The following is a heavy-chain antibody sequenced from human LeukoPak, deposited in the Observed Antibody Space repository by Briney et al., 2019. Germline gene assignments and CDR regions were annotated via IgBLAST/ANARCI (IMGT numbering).Heavy chain of an antibody. V-gene: IGHV3-30-3*01. D-gene: IGHD3-16*01. CDR3: ARDPGEMPDI. J-gene: IGHJ3*02. CDR2: ISYDGSNK. CDR1: GFTFSSYA. Sequence: GRSLRLSCAASGFTFSSYAMHWVRQAPGKGLEWVAVISYDGSNKYYADSVKGRFTISRDNSKNTLYLQMNSLRAEDTAVYYCARDPGEMPDIWGQATMVTVSS.